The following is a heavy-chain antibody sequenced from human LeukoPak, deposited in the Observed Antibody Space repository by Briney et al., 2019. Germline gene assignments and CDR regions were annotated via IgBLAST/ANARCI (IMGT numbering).Heavy chain of an antibody. CDR1: VFTFSGSA. D-gene: IGHD3/OR15-3a*01. CDR3: TRGALDYRDAYDF. J-gene: IGHJ3*01. Sequence: GGSLKLSCAASVFTFSGSAMHWVRQASGKGLEGVGRIRSKANSYATAYAASVKGRFTISRDDSKNTAYLEMNSLKTEDTAVYYCTRGALDYRDAYDFWGQGTMVTVSS. CDR2: IRSKANSYAT. V-gene: IGHV3-73*01.